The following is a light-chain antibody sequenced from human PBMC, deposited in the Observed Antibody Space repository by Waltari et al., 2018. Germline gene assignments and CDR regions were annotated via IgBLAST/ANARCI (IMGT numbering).Light chain of an antibody. CDR2: DAS. V-gene: IGKV3D-15*01. Sequence: EIVMTQSPATLSLSPGERATLSCRASQSVSSKLAWYQQKPGQAPRLLIYDASNRATGIPDRFSGGGSGTEFTLTISSLEPEDVAVYFCQQESNWSYSFGQGTKVEI. CDR1: QSVSSK. J-gene: IGKJ2*03. CDR3: QQESNWSYS.